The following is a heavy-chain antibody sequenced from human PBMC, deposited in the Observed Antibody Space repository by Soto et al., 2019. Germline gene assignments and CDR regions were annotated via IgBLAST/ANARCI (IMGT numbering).Heavy chain of an antibody. V-gene: IGHV1-18*01. J-gene: IGHJ3*02. CDR3: ARGDYYDSTPGDAFDI. CDR1: GYTFTTYD. CDR2: ISPYSGNT. D-gene: IGHD3-22*01. Sequence: ASVKVSCKASGYTFTTYDLSWVRQAPGQGLEWMGWISPYSGNTKYAQKLQGRVTMTTDTSTNTAYVELRSLRPDDTAVYYCARGDYYDSTPGDAFDIWGQGTMVTVSS.